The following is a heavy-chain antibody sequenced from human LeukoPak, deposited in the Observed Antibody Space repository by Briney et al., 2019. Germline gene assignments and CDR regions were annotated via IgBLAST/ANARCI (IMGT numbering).Heavy chain of an antibody. Sequence: SETLSLTCAVYGGSFSGYYWSWIRQPPGKGLEWIGEINHSGSTNYNPSLKSRVTISVDTSKNQFSLKLSSVTAADTAVYYCARVAAMSTRDAFDIWGQGIMVTVSS. V-gene: IGHV4-34*01. CDR1: GGSFSGYY. D-gene: IGHD5-18*01. CDR3: ARVAAMSTRDAFDI. J-gene: IGHJ3*02. CDR2: INHSGST.